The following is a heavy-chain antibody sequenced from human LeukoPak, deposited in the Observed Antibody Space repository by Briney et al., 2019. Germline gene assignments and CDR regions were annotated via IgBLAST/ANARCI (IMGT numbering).Heavy chain of an antibody. D-gene: IGHD2-15*01. CDR2: ILSGGTT. J-gene: IGHJ4*02. CDR1: GFNVNNNF. V-gene: IGHV3-53*01. CDR3: AREKDCSGTRCPLHFDY. Sequence: PGGSLRLSCAASGFNVNNNFMSWVRQAPGKGLERVSVILSGGTTYYADSVKGRFTISRDNSRNTLYLQMNSLRAEDTAVYYCAREKDCSGTRCPLHFDYWGQGTLVTVSS.